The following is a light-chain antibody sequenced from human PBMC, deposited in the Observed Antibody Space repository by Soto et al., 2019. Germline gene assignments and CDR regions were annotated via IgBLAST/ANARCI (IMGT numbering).Light chain of an antibody. CDR3: QQYNRRPALT. CDR1: QSISSD. V-gene: IGKV3-15*01. CDR2: GAS. Sequence: EIVMTQSPATLSVSPGERATLSCRASQSISSDLAWYQQKPSQAPRLLIYGASTRATRVPARFSGSGSGTEFTLPISSLQSDDFGVYYCQQYNRRPALTFGGGTKVEIK. J-gene: IGKJ4*01.